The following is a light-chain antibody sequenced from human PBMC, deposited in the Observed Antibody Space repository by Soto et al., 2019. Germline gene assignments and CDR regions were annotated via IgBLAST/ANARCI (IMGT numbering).Light chain of an antibody. CDR3: SSYTSSRIVV. CDR2: EVS. V-gene: IGLV2-14*01. J-gene: IGLJ2*01. Sequence: QSVLTQPASVSESPGESITISCTGTSSDVGGYNYVSWYQQHPGKAPNLMIYEVSNRPSGVSNRFSGSKSGNTASLTISGLQAEDEADYYCSSYTSSRIVVFGGGTKVTVL. CDR1: SSDVGGYNY.